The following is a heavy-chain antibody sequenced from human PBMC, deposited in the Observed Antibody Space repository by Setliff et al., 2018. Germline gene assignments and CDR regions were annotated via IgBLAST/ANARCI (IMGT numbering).Heavy chain of an antibody. CDR3: ARRFTVSRGVDCFDL. D-gene: IGHD3-10*01. Sequence: PSETLSLTCAVYGGSFSGYYWSWIRQPPGKGLEWIGEINHSGSTNYNPSLKSRVTISVDTSKNQFSLKLTSVTAADTAQYYCARRFTVSRGVDCFDLWGQGAQVTVSS. CDR2: INHSGST. J-gene: IGHJ4*02. CDR1: GGSFSGYY. V-gene: IGHV4-34*01.